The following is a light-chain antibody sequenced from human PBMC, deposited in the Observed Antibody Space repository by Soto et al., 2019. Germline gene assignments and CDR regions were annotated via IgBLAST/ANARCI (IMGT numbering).Light chain of an antibody. J-gene: IGKJ1*01. CDR3: QQYNGYWT. Sequence: DIQMTQSPSTLSASVGDRVTITCRASQSFSGSLAWYQQKPGKAPKLLIYEASNLKSGVPSRFSGSGSGTEYTLTISSLQPDDSASYDCQQYNGYWTFGQGTRVEIK. CDR1: QSFSGS. CDR2: EAS. V-gene: IGKV1-5*03.